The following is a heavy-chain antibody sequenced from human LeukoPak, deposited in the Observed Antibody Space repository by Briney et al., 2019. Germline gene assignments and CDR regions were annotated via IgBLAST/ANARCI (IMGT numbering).Heavy chain of an antibody. J-gene: IGHJ4*02. CDR2: IKSEADGGTT. V-gene: IGHV3-15*01. CDR3: STLWGIVPAAPYFDY. Sequence: PGGSLRLACAASGFTFSNAWMTWVRQAPGKGLEWVGHIKSEADGGTTDYAAPVKDRFTISRDDSKNALYLQMNSLKTEDTAVYYCSTLWGIVPAAPYFDYWGQGTLLIVSS. CDR1: GFTFSNAW. D-gene: IGHD3-16*01.